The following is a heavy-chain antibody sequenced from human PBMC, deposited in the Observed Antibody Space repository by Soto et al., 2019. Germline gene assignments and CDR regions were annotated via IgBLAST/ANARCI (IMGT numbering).Heavy chain of an antibody. J-gene: IGHJ4*02. CDR3: ARGRKRIQLWSTFDY. CDR2: INHSGST. CDR1: GGSFSGYY. V-gene: IGHV4-34*01. D-gene: IGHD5-18*01. Sequence: SETLSLTCAVYGGSFSGYYWSWIRQPPGKGLEWIGEINHSGSTNYNPSLKSRVTISVDTSKNQFSLKLSSVTAADTAVYYCARGRKRIQLWSTFDYWGQGTLVTVS.